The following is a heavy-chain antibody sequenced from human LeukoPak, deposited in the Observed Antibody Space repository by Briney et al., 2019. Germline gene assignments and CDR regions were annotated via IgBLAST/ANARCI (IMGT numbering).Heavy chain of an antibody. V-gene: IGHV1-18*01. D-gene: IGHD2-15*01. CDR3: ARDAISWTSDIYYYYGMDV. CDR2: NT. Sequence: NTQYAQSLQGRVIITTDTSTNTAYMELRSLRSDDTAVYYCARDAISWTSDIYYYYGMDVWGQGTTVTVSS. J-gene: IGHJ6*02.